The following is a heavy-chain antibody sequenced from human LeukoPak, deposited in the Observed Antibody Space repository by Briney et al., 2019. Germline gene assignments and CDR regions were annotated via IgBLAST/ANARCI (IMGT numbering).Heavy chain of an antibody. V-gene: IGHV4-59*01. CDR3: ARVGFWGGYYTGGGHNWFDP. D-gene: IGHD3-3*01. CDR2: IYYSGST. J-gene: IGHJ5*02. CDR1: GGSISSYY. Sequence: SETLSLTCTVSGGSISSYYWSWIRQPPGKGLEWIGYIYYSGSTNYNPSLKSRVTISVDTSKNQFSLKLSSVTAADTAVYYCARVGFWGGYYTGGGHNWFDPWGQGTLVTVSS.